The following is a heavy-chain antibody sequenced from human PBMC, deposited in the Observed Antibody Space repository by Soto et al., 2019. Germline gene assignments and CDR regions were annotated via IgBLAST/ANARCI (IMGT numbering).Heavy chain of an antibody. J-gene: IGHJ4*02. CDR1: GGSISSGGYY. CDR3: ARSVRRSGYQRPDY. Sequence: SETLSLTCTVSGGSISSGGYYWSWIRQHPGKGLEWIGYIYYSGSTYYNPSLKSRVTISVDTSKNQFSLKLSSVTAADTAVYYCARSVRRSGYQRPDYWGQGTLVTVSS. V-gene: IGHV4-31*03. CDR2: IYYSGST. D-gene: IGHD3-3*01.